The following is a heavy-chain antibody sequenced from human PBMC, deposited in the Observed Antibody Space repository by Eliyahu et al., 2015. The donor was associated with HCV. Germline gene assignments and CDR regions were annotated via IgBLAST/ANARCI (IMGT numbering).Heavy chain of an antibody. CDR3: ARGILYSSSREGYYYGMDV. D-gene: IGHD6-13*01. Sequence: QVQLVQSGAEVKKPGSSVKVSCKASGGTFSSYAISWVRQAPGQGLEWMGGIIPIFGTANYAQKFQGRVTITADESTSTAYMELSSLRSEDTAVYYCARGILYSSSREGYYYGMDVWGKGTTVTVSS. V-gene: IGHV1-69*01. CDR1: GGTFSSYA. CDR2: IIPIFGTA. J-gene: IGHJ6*04.